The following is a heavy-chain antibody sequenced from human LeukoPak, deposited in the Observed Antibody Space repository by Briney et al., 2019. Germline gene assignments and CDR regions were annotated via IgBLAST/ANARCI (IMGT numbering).Heavy chain of an antibody. J-gene: IGHJ4*02. D-gene: IGHD3-10*01. V-gene: IGHV3-20*04. CDR2: INWNGGST. CDR3: ARNWFGEPMGYYFDY. CDR1: GFTFSSYA. Sequence: GGSLRLSCAASGFTFSSYAMHWVRQAPGKGLEWVSGINWNGGSTGYADSVKGRFTISRDNAKNSLYLQMNSLRAEDTALYYCARNWFGEPMGYYFDYWGQGTLVTVSS.